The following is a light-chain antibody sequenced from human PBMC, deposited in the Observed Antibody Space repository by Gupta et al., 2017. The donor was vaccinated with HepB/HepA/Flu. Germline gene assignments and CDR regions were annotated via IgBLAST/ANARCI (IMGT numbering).Light chain of an antibody. CDR1: QGISRW. J-gene: IGKJ4*01. CDR3: QQANSFRALA. V-gene: IGKV1D-12*01. Sequence: DSQMTQSPSSVSASVGDRVTITCRASQGISRWLAWYQQKPWKAPKPLLYGASSLQSGVPSRFSGSGSETDFTLTISSMQPEDFATYYCQQANSFRALAFGGGTKVEIK. CDR2: GAS.